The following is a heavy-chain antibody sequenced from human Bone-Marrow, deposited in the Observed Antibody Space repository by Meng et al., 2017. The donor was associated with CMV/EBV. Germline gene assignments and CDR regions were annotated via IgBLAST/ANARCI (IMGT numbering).Heavy chain of an antibody. J-gene: IGHJ4*02. CDR1: GHTLTTYG. V-gene: IGHV1-69*05. D-gene: IGHD3-10*01. Sequence: SVKVSCKTSGHTLTTYGISWVRQAPGQGLEWLGWIIPIFGTANYAQKFQGRVTITTDESTSTAYMELSSLRSEDTAVYYCASSLRPGGYFDYWGQGTLVTVSS. CDR2: IIPIFGTA. CDR3: ASSLRPGGYFDY.